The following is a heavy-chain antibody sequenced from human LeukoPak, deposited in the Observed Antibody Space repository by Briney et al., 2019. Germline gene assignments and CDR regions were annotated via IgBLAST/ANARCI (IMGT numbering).Heavy chain of an antibody. J-gene: IGHJ4*02. Sequence: GGSLRLSCAVSGITFSSFWMSWVRQAPGKGLEWVSGITWNGGTIDYADSVKGRFTISRDNAKNSLYLQMNGLRAEDTALYYCATRYASGPIADYWGQGTLVTVSS. CDR1: GITFSSFW. V-gene: IGHV3-9*01. CDR2: ITWNGGTI. CDR3: ATRYASGPIADY. D-gene: IGHD3-10*01.